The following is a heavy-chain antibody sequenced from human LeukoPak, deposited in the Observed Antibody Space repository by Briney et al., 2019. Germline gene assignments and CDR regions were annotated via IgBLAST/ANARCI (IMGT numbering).Heavy chain of an antibody. CDR2: ISYSGST. D-gene: IGHD3-10*01. Sequence: SETLSLTCTVSGGSISSYYWSWIRQPPGKGLEWIGYISYSGSTNYNPSLKSRVTISVDTSNNQFSLRLSSMTAADTAVYYCARDGGYGSGPSFWGQGTLVTVSS. J-gene: IGHJ4*02. V-gene: IGHV4-59*01. CDR1: GGSISSYY. CDR3: ARDGGYGSGPSF.